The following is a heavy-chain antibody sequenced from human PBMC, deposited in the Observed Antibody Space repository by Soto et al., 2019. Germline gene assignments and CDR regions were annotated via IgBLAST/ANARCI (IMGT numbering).Heavy chain of an antibody. CDR1: GGSIRSYY. V-gene: IGHV4-39*01. CDR2: IYYSGST. J-gene: IGHJ6*02. Sequence: SETLSLTCSVSGGSIRSYYWGWIRQPPGKGLEWIGSIYYSGSTYYNPSLKSRVTISVDTSKNQFSLKLSSVTAADTAVYYCARAYYDSSDTNYYGMDVWGQGTTVTVSS. D-gene: IGHD3-22*01. CDR3: ARAYYDSSDTNYYGMDV.